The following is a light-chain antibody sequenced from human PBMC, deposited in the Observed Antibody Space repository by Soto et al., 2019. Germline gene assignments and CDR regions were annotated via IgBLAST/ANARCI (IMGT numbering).Light chain of an antibody. CDR3: QQLNSYPRT. V-gene: IGKV1-9*01. J-gene: IGKJ2*01. CDR1: QGISSY. Sequence: DIQLTQSPSFLSASVGDRVTITCRASQGISSYLAWYQQKPGKAPKLLIYAASTLQSGVPSRISGSGSGTEFTLTISSRQPEDFATYYCQQLNSYPRTFGQGTKLEIK. CDR2: AAS.